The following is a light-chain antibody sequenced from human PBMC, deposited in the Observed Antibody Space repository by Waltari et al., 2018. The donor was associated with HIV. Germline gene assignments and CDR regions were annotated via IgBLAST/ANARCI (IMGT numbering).Light chain of an antibody. CDR2: DNS. CDR3: QSYDNSLIDAYYV. Sequence: QSVLTQPPSVSGAPGQRVTISCTGSSSNIGAGHDVHRYQQLPGTAPKLLISDNSDRPSGVPDRFSGSKSGTSASLAITGLQAEDEADYYCQSYDNSLIDAYYVFGTGTKVTVL. J-gene: IGLJ1*01. CDR1: SSNIGAGHD. V-gene: IGLV1-40*01.